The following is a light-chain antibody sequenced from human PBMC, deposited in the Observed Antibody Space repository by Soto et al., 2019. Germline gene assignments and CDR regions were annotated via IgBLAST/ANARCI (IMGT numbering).Light chain of an antibody. Sequence: QPALTQPPSASGSPGQSVTISCTGTSSDVGGYDYVSWYQQHPGKAPKLMIYEVSKRPSGVPDRFSGSKSGNTASLTVSGLQAEDEADYYCSSYAGSSYVFGTGTKVTVL. CDR1: SSDVGGYDY. CDR3: SSYAGSSYV. J-gene: IGLJ1*01. CDR2: EVS. V-gene: IGLV2-8*01.